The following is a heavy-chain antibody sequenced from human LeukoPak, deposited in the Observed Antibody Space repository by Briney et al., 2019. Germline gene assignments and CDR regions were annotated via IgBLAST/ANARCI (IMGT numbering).Heavy chain of an antibody. CDR2: IKEDGSEK. CDR1: GFTFSSYG. CDR3: ARDYTGGWNDY. V-gene: IGHV3-7*01. J-gene: IGHJ4*02. D-gene: IGHD7-27*01. Sequence: GGSLRLSCAASGFTFSSYGMHWVRQAPGKGLECVAKIKEDGSEKHYVDSVKGRFTIFRDNAKNSLYLQMNSLRAEDTAVYYCARDYTGGWNDYWGQGTLVTVSS.